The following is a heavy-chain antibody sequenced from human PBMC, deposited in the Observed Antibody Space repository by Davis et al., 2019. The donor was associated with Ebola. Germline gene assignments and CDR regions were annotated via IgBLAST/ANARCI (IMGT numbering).Heavy chain of an antibody. CDR3: VREPIMKFYYGMDV. Sequence: GESLKISCAASGFTFITHWMHWVRQAPGKGLEWVARINTDGSTTTYGDSVKGRFTISRDNAKNTLYLQLNSLRAEDTAVYYCVREPIMKFYYGMDVWGQGTTVTVSS. V-gene: IGHV3-74*01. CDR2: INTDGSTT. J-gene: IGHJ6*02. D-gene: IGHD3-16*01. CDR1: GFTFITHW.